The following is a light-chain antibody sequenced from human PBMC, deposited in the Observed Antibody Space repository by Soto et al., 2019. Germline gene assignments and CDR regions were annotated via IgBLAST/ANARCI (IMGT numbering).Light chain of an antibody. V-gene: IGKV3-11*01. Sequence: EIVLTQSPATLSLSPGERATLSCRASQSVSSFLAWYQQKPGQPPRLLIYDASNRATGIPARFSGSGSETEFTLTISSPEPEDFAVYYCQQRSIWPPLTFGGGTKVEIK. CDR1: QSVSSF. J-gene: IGKJ4*01. CDR2: DAS. CDR3: QQRSIWPPLT.